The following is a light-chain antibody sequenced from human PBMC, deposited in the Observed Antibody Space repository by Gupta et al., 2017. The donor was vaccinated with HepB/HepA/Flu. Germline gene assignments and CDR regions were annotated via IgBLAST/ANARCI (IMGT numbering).Light chain of an antibody. CDR3: QSYDSSLSGLV. Sequence: QSVLTQPPSVSAAPGQTVTTSSTGSSSNIGAGYDVHWYQQLPGTAPKRLIYGNSNRPSGVPDRFSGPKSGTSASLAITGLQAEDEADYYCQSYDSSLSGLVFGGGTKLTVL. CDR2: GNS. J-gene: IGLJ3*02. V-gene: IGLV1-40*01. CDR1: SSNIGAGYD.